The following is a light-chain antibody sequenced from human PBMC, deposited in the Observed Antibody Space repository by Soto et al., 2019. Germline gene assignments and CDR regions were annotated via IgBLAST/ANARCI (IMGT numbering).Light chain of an antibody. V-gene: IGKV1-8*01. CDR1: QGISSH. CDR2: AAS. CDR3: QQYYSYPRT. Sequence: AIRMTQSPSSLSASTGDRVTITCRASQGISSHLAGYQQKPGKAPKLLIYAASTLQSGVPSRFSGSGSGTYFVLTISCLQSEDFSSYHCQQYYSYPRTFGQGTKVEIK. J-gene: IGKJ1*01.